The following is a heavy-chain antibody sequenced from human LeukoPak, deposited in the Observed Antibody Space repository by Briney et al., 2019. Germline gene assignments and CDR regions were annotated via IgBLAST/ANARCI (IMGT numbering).Heavy chain of an antibody. Sequence: GGSLRLSCSASGFTFSSCAMHWVRQAPGRGLEHVSAISSNGNNKYYADSVRGTFTISRDNSKSTVHLQMSSLTAEDTAIYYCVKGGIYSSGYFDSWGQGTLVTVSS. CDR1: GFTFSSCA. CDR3: VKGGIYSSGYFDS. J-gene: IGHJ4*02. D-gene: IGHD6-19*01. CDR2: ISSNGNNK. V-gene: IGHV3-64D*09.